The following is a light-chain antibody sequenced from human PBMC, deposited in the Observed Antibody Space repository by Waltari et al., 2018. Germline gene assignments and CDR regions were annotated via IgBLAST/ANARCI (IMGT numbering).Light chain of an antibody. Sequence: TQLTQSPSSLAASVGDRVTISCRTSQVILGYLAWYQQKPGKAPKLLLYAASTLQSGVPSRFSGSGSGMDFNITISNLQPEDFATYYCQQFNTFPLTFGGGTKVEIK. CDR3: QQFNTFPLT. J-gene: IGKJ4*01. CDR1: QVILGY. V-gene: IGKV1-9*01. CDR2: AAS.